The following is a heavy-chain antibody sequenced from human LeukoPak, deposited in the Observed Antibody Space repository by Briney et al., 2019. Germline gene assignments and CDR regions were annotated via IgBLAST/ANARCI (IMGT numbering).Heavy chain of an antibody. V-gene: IGHV3-48*03. D-gene: IGHD6-19*01. CDR1: ESAFSSYE. Sequence: GGSLRLSCTTYESAFSSYEMNWIRQAPGKGLEWVSYISNTGNTIYYTDSVKGRFTISRDNAKNSLYLQMNSLRDEDTALYYCAGGLGSGWRYWGQGTPVTASS. CDR3: AGGLGSGWRY. J-gene: IGHJ4*02. CDR2: ISNTGNTI.